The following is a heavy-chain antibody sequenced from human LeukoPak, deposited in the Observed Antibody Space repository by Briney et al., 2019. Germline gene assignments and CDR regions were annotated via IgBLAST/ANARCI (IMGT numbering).Heavy chain of an antibody. V-gene: IGHV4-39*01. J-gene: IGHJ3*02. CDR1: GGSISSSSYY. Sequence: SETLSLTCTVSGGSISSSSYYWGWIRQPPGKGLEWIGSIYYSGSTYYNPSLKSRVTISVDTSKNQFSLKLSSVTAADTAVYYCARLRGGGAFDIWGQGTMVTVSS. D-gene: IGHD2-15*01. CDR3: ARLRGGGAFDI. CDR2: IYYSGST.